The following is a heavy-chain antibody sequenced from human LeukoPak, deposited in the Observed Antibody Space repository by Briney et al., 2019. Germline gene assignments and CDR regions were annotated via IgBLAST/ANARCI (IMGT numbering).Heavy chain of an antibody. D-gene: IGHD5-12*01. J-gene: IGHJ4*02. V-gene: IGHV4-39*07. CDR3: AREIRYSGYDLGTFDY. CDR1: GGSISSSSYY. CDR2: IYYSGST. Sequence: PSGTLSLTCTVSGGSISSSSYYWGWIRQPPGKGLEWIGSIYYSGSTYYNPSLKSRVTISVDTSKNQFSLKLSSVTAADTAVYYCAREIRYSGYDLGTFDYWGQGTLVTVSS.